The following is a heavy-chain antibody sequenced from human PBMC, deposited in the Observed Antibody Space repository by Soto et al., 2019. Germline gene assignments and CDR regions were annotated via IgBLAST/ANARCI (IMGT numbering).Heavy chain of an antibody. D-gene: IGHD1-7*01. J-gene: IGHJ6*03. V-gene: IGHV6-1*01. CDR1: GDSVSSDSAA. Sequence: SQTLSLTCAISGDSVSSDSAAWSWIRQSPSRGLEWLGRTYYRSKWYNDYAVSVKSRITINPITSKIQCSLQLNAVTPEDTAVYYCARDLDQYNWNSHYYYMDVWGKGTTVTVSS. CDR3: ARDLDQYNWNSHYYYMDV. CDR2: TYYRSKWYN.